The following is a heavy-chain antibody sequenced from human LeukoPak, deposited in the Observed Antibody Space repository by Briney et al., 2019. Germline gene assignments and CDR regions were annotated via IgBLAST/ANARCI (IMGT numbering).Heavy chain of an antibody. J-gene: IGHJ3*02. CDR2: ISGSGDNT. Sequence: GGSLRLSCAASGFTFSSYAMSWVRQVPGKGLEWVSVISGSGDNTYYADSVKGRFTISRDNSKNTLYLQMNSLRAEDTAVYYCAKDKRPSYYYDSKDGAFDIWGQGTMVTVSS. D-gene: IGHD3-22*01. CDR3: AKDKRPSYYYDSKDGAFDI. V-gene: IGHV3-23*01. CDR1: GFTFSSYA.